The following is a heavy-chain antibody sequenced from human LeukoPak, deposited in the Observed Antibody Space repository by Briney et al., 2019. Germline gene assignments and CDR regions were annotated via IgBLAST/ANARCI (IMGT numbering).Heavy chain of an antibody. D-gene: IGHD3-10*01. Sequence: ASVKVSCKASGYTFTGYYMHWVRQAPGQGLEWMGWINPNSGGTNYAQKFQGRVTMTRDTSISTAYVELSRLRSDDTAVYYCAREFSGNPGYYGMDVWGQGTTVTVSS. V-gene: IGHV1-2*02. CDR2: INPNSGGT. J-gene: IGHJ6*02. CDR3: AREFSGNPGYYGMDV. CDR1: GYTFTGYY.